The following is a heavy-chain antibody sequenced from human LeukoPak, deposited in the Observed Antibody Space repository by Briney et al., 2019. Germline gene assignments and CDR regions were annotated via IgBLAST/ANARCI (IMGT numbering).Heavy chain of an antibody. CDR3: ARGGRYCSSTSCQV. CDR1: GYTFTSYG. D-gene: IGHD2-2*01. V-gene: IGHV1-18*01. J-gene: IGHJ3*01. Sequence: ASGKVSCKASGYTFTSYGISWVRQAPGQGLEWMGWISAYNGNTNYAQKLQGRVTMTTDTSTSTAYMELRSLRSDDTAVYYCARGGRYCSSTSCQVWGQGTMVTVSS. CDR2: ISAYNGNT.